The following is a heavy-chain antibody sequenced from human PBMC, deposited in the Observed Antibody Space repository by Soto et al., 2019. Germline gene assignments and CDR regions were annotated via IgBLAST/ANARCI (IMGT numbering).Heavy chain of an antibody. CDR1: GGTFSSYA. V-gene: IGHV1-69*13. D-gene: IGHD3-3*01. CDR2: IIPIFGTA. CDR3: AGGERYYDFWSGYIRFDY. J-gene: IGHJ4*02. Sequence: SVKVSCKASGGTFSSYAISWVRQAPGQGLEWMGGIIPIFGTANYAQKFQGRVTITADESTSTAYMELSSLRSEDTAVYYCAGGERYYDFWSGYIRFDYWGQGTLVTVSS.